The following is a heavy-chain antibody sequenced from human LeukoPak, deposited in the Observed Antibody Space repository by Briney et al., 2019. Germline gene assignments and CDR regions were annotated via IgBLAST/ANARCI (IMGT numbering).Heavy chain of an antibody. D-gene: IGHD3-9*01. V-gene: IGHV1-18*01. CDR3: ARHTGGYDILTGYYSPPVDAFDI. CDR1: GYTFTSYG. J-gene: IGHJ3*02. Sequence: ASVKVSCKASGYTFTSYGISWVRQAPGQGLEWMGWISAYNGNTNYAQKLQGRVTMTTDTSTSTAYMELRSLRSDDTAVYYCARHTGGYDILTGYYSPPVDAFDIWGQGTMVTVSS. CDR2: ISAYNGNT.